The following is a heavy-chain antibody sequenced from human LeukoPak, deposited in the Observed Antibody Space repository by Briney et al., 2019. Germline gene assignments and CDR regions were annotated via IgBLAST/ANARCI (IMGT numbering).Heavy chain of an antibody. CDR2: MNPNSGNT. Sequence: SVKVSCKASGYTFSSYDINWGRQATGQGPEGMGWMNPNSGNTGYAQKFQDRVTMTRNTSISTAYMELSSLRSEDTAVYYCARGRRDRRRFDSWGQGTLVTVSS. D-gene: IGHD3-10*01. J-gene: IGHJ4*02. CDR3: ARGRRDRRRFDS. V-gene: IGHV1-8*01. CDR1: GYTFSSYD.